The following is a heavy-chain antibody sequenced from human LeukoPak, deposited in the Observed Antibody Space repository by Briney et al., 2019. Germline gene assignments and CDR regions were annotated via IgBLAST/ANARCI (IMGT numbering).Heavy chain of an antibody. CDR1: GYTFTGYY. CDR2: INPNSGGT. CDR3: AREAEMATNSFDY. V-gene: IGHV1-2*02. J-gene: IGHJ4*02. Sequence: ASVKVSCKASGYTFTGYYMHWVRQAPGQGLEWMGWINPNSGGTNCAQKFQGRVTMTRDMSTSTVYMELSSLRSEDTAVYYCAREAEMATNSFDYWGQGTLVTVSS. D-gene: IGHD5-24*01.